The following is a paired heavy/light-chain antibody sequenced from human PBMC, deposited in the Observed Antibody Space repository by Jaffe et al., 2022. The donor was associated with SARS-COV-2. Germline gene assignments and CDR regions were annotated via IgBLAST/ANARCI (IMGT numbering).Heavy chain of an antibody. J-gene: IGHJ6*02. CDR3: ARAVGSGWPYYYYGMDV. Sequence: QVQLQESGPGLVKPSQTLSLTCTVSGGSISSGTYYWSWIRQPAGKGLEWIGRIYTSGSTNYNPSLKSRVTISVDTSKNQFSLKLSSVTAADTAVYYCARAVGSGWPYYYYGMDVWGQGTTVTVSS. CDR1: GGSISSGTYY. CDR2: IYTSGST. V-gene: IGHV4-61*02. D-gene: IGHD6-19*01.
Light chain of an antibody. CDR2: GAS. V-gene: IGKV3-20*01. CDR1: QSVSSSY. J-gene: IGKJ3*01. CDR3: QQYGNS. Sequence: EIVLTQSPGTLSLSPGERATLSCRASQSVSSSYLAWYQQKPGQAPRLLIYGASSRATGIPDRFSGSGSGTDFTLTISRLEPEDFAVYYCQQYGNSFGPGTKVDIK.